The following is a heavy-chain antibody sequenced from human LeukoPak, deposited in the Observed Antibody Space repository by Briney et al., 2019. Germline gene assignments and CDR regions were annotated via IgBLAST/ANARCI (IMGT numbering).Heavy chain of an antibody. J-gene: IGHJ3*02. CDR2: ITGGGGST. V-gene: IGHV3-23*01. Sequence: GGSLRLSCVASGFIFSSYNINWVRQAPGKGLEWVAAITGGGGSTYYADSVKGRFTISRDNSKNTLYLQMNSLRAEDTAVYYCAKDLYDAFDIWGQGTMVTVSS. CDR3: AKDLYDAFDI. CDR1: GFIFSSYN.